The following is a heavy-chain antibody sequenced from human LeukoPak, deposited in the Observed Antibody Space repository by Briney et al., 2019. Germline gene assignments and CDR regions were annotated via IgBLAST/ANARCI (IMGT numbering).Heavy chain of an antibody. CDR3: ARVVYRYGYAFDI. CDR1: GFTFSDYY. D-gene: IGHD5-18*01. V-gene: IGHV3-11*06. CDR2: ITGSCRSI. Sequence: GGSLRLSCAASGFTFSDYYMSWIRQAPGKGLEWVSFITGSCRSINYADSVKGRFTISRDNAKSSMYLQMNSLRAEDTAVYFCARVVYRYGYAFDIWGQGTEVTVSS. J-gene: IGHJ3*02.